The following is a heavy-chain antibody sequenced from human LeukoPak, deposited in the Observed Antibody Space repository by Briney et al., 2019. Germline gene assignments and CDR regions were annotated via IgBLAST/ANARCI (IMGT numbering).Heavy chain of an antibody. J-gene: IGHJ4*02. Sequence: SETLSLTCTVSGGSISSYYWSWIRQPPGKGLEWIGSIYYSGSTYYNPSLKSRVTISVDTSKNQFSLKLSSVTAADTAVYYCASEGYSYGYSDYWGQGTLVTVSS. CDR1: GGSISSYY. CDR2: IYYSGST. D-gene: IGHD5-18*01. V-gene: IGHV4-59*04. CDR3: ASEGYSYGYSDY.